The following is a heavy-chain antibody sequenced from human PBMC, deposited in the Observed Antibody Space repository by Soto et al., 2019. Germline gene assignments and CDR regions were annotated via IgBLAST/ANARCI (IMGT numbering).Heavy chain of an antibody. CDR3: ASDPPRAYYYDSSGYYYSPETYYSMDL. CDR1: GDSVSSNSAA. D-gene: IGHD3-22*01. Sequence: PSQTLSLTCAISGDSVSSNSAAWNWIRQSPSRGLEWLGRTYYRSKWYNDYAVSVKSRITINPDTSQNQFSMQLHSVTPEDTAVYYCASDPPRAYYYDSSGYYYSPETYYSMDLWGQGTHVTVS. V-gene: IGHV6-1*01. CDR2: TYYRSKWYN. J-gene: IGHJ6*02.